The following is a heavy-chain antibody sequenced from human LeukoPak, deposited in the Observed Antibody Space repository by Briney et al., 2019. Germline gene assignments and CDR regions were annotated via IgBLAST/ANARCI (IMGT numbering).Heavy chain of an antibody. D-gene: IGHD3-10*01. J-gene: IGHJ5*02. CDR1: GYTFTSYY. CDR3: ARDYLYYHGSGSPPWFDP. Sequence: ASVKVSCKASGYTFTSYYMHWVRQAPGQGLEWMGIINPSGGSTSYAQKFQGRVTMTRDMSTSTVYMELSSLRSEDTAVYYCARDYLYYHGSGSPPWFDPWGQGTLVTVSS. V-gene: IGHV1-46*01. CDR2: INPSGGST.